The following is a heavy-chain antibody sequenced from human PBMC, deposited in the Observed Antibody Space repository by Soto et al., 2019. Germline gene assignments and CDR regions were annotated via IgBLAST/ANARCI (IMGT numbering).Heavy chain of an antibody. V-gene: IGHV1-18*01. CDR3: ARDRYNWNSLYYGMDV. CDR2: ISAYNGNT. CDR1: GYTFTSYG. J-gene: IGHJ6*02. Sequence: GASVKVSCKTSGYTFTSYGINWVRQATGQGLEWMGWISAYNGNTNYAQKLQGRVTMTTDTSTSTAYMELRSLRSDDTAVYYCARDRYNWNSLYYGMDVWGQGTTVTVSS. D-gene: IGHD1-7*01.